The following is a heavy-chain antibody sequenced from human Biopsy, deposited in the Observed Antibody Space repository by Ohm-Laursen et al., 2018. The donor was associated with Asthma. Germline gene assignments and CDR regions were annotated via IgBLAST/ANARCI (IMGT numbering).Heavy chain of an antibody. D-gene: IGHD6-6*01. V-gene: IGHV3-30*03. J-gene: IGHJ4*02. CDR2: ISFDGTNR. CDR1: GFSFSNYG. CDR3: ARGKTWGRSYYFDY. Sequence: SLRLSCTASGFSFSNYGMHWVRQAPGKGLDWVAVISFDGTNRNYTGSVKGRFTISRDNSKDTLYLQVNSLRGDDTAVYYCARGKTWGRSYYFDYWGQGTLVTVSS.